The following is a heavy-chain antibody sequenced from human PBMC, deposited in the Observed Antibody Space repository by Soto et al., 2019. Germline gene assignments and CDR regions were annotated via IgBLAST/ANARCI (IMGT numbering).Heavy chain of an antibody. CDR1: GGSFSGYY. CDR3: AGQSIMITFGGVIANYYYYGMDV. J-gene: IGHJ6*02. Sequence: ASETLSLTCAVYGGSFSGYYWSWLRQPPGKGLEWIGEINHSGSTNYNPSLKSRVTISVDTSKNQFSLKLSSVTAADTAVYYCAGQSIMITFGGVIANYYYYGMDVWGQGTTVTVSS. D-gene: IGHD3-16*02. CDR2: INHSGST. V-gene: IGHV4-34*01.